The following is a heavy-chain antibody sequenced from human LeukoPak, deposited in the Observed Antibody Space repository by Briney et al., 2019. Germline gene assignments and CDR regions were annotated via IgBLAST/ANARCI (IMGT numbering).Heavy chain of an antibody. CDR3: TREGAYDSGTYGAGDY. Sequence: PGGSLRLSCTASGFNFSNYWMHWVRQAPGKGLVWVSRLNTGGNSTICADSVKGRFIISRDNAKSTLYLQMNSLRADDTGVYYCTREGAYDSGTYGAGDYWGQGTLVTVSS. CDR1: GFNFSNYW. V-gene: IGHV3-74*01. D-gene: IGHD3-10*01. CDR2: LNTGGNST. J-gene: IGHJ4*02.